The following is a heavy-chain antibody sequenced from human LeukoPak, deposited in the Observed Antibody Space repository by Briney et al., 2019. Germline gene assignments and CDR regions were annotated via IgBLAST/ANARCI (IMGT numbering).Heavy chain of an antibody. Sequence: SETLSLTCTVSGGSISNNSYFWGWIRQPPGKGLEWIGSIYYSGSTYYNPSLKSRVTISVDTSKNQFSLKLRSVTAADTAVYYCARVTTMVRGIYRRSNWFDPWGQGALVTVSS. CDR3: ARVTTMVRGIYRRSNWFDP. CDR2: IYYSGST. V-gene: IGHV4-39*07. D-gene: IGHD3-10*01. J-gene: IGHJ5*02. CDR1: GGSISNNSYF.